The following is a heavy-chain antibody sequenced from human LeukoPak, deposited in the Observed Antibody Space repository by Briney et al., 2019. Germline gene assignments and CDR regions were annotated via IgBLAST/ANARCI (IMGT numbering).Heavy chain of an antibody. Sequence: PGGSLRLSCAASGFTFSSYGMHWVRQAPVKGLEWVAFIRYDGSNKYYADSVKGRFTISRDNSKNTLYLQMNSLRAEDTAVYYCARAGDEWELTGYYFDYWGQGTLVTVSS. CDR2: IRYDGSNK. CDR3: ARAGDEWELTGYYFDY. J-gene: IGHJ4*02. D-gene: IGHD1-26*01. CDR1: GFTFSSYG. V-gene: IGHV3-30*02.